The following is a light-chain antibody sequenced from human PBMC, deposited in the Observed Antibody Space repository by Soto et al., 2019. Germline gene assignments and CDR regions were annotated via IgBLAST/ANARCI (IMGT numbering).Light chain of an antibody. J-gene: IGKJ3*01. Sequence: EIVLTQSPGTPSLSPGERATLSCRASQSVTSSYLAWYQQKPGQAPRLLIYGASSRATGIPDRFSGSGSGTDFTLTISRLEPEDFAVYYCQHYGISPFTFGPGTKVNIK. CDR1: QSVTSSY. V-gene: IGKV3-20*01. CDR3: QHYGISPFT. CDR2: GAS.